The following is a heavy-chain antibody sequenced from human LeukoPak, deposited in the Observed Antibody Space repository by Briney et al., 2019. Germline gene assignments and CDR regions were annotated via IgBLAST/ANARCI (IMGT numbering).Heavy chain of an antibody. J-gene: IGHJ3*02. CDR3: TIRAFDI. CDR2: IKSKTDGGTT. V-gene: IGHV3-15*01. CDR1: GFTFSNAW. Sequence: GGSLRLSCAASGFTFSNAWMSWVRQAPGKGLEWVGSIKSKTDGGTTDYAAPVKGRFTISRDDSKNTLYVQMNSLKTEDTAVYYCTIRAFDIWGQGTMVTVSS.